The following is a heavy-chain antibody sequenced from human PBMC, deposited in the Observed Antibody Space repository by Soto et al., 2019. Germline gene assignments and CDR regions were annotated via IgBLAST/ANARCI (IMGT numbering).Heavy chain of an antibody. CDR1: GGSISSYY. V-gene: IGHV4-59*01. D-gene: IGHD6-13*01. Sequence: PSETLSLTCTVSGGSISSYYWSWIRQPPGKGLEWIGYIYYSGSTNYNPSLKSRVTISVDTSKNQFSLKLSSVTAADTAVYYCARDEGIAAAGLGGYYYGMDVWGQGTTVTSP. CDR2: IYYSGST. J-gene: IGHJ6*02. CDR3: ARDEGIAAAGLGGYYYGMDV.